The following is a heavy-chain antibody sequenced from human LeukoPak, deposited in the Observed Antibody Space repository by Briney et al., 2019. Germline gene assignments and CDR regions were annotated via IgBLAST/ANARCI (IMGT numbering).Heavy chain of an antibody. Sequence: SWVRQPPGKGLEWIGYIYYSGSTYYNPSLKSRVTISVDTSKNQFSLKLSSVTAADTAVYYCARGGATAFDYWGQGTLVTVSS. CDR3: ARGGATAFDY. V-gene: IGHV4-30-4*08. D-gene: IGHD1-26*01. J-gene: IGHJ4*02. CDR2: IYYSGST.